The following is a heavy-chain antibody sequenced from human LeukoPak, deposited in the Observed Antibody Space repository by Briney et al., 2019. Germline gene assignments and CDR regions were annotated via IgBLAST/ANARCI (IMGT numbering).Heavy chain of an antibody. D-gene: IGHD5-18*01. J-gene: IGHJ3*02. CDR1: GGSISTYY. CDR3: ARSRSGYSYDHAAFEI. Sequence: SETLSLTCTVSGGSISTYYWSWIRQPPGKGLEWIAYIDYRGSTTYNPSLKSRVTISVDTSRNQFSLKLSSVTAADTAVYYCARSRSGYSYDHAAFEIWGQGTMVTVSS. CDR2: IDYRGST. V-gene: IGHV4-59*01.